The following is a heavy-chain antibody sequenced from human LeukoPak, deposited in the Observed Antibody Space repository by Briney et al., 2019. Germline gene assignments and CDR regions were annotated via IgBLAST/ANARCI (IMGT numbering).Heavy chain of an antibody. CDR1: GSTVSSHY. CDR3: ATSYGSGSYGH. D-gene: IGHD3-10*01. J-gene: IGHJ4*02. Sequence: GGSLRLSCAASGSTVSSHYMSWVRQAPGKGLECVSVIYSGGNTYYADSVKGRFTISRDNSKNTLYLQMNSLSTEDTAVYYCATSYGSGSYGHWGQGTLVTVSS. V-gene: IGHV3-53*01. CDR2: IYSGGNT.